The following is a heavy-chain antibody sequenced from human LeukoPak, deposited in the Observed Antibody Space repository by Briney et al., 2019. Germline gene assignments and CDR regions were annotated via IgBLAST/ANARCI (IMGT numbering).Heavy chain of an antibody. CDR2: ISWNSGSI. CDR1: GFTFDDYA. D-gene: IGHD4-17*01. Sequence: GGSLRLSCAASGFTFDDYAMHWVRQAPGKGLEWVSGISWNSGSIGYADSVKGRFTISRDNTKNTLYLHMNSLRAEDTAMYYCVNLHYASESWGQGTLVTVSS. J-gene: IGHJ5*02. CDR3: VNLHYASES. V-gene: IGHV3-9*01.